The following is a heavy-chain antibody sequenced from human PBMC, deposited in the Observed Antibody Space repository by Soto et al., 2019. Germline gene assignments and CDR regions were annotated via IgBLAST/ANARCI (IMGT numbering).Heavy chain of an antibody. CDR3: ARVHGVDTAMAYFDY. J-gene: IGHJ4*02. CDR1: GGTFSSYA. D-gene: IGHD5-18*01. CDR2: IIPIFGTA. Sequence: GASVKVSFKASGGTFSSYAISWLRQAPGQGLEWMGGIIPIFGTANYAQKFQGRVTITADESTSTAYMELSSLRSEDTAVYYCARVHGVDTAMAYFDYWGQGTLVTVSS. V-gene: IGHV1-69*13.